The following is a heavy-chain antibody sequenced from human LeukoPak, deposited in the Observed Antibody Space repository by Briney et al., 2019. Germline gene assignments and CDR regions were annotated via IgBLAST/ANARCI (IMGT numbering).Heavy chain of an antibody. CDR1: GYTFTGYY. Sequence: ASVKVSCKASGYTFTGYYMHWVRQAPGQGLEWMGWINPNSGGTNYAQKFQGRVTMTRDTSISTAYMELSRLRSDDTAVYYCARDWARDTMVVEKWGQGTLVTVPS. J-gene: IGHJ4*02. CDR3: ARDWARDTMVVEK. V-gene: IGHV1-2*02. CDR2: INPNSGGT. D-gene: IGHD3-22*01.